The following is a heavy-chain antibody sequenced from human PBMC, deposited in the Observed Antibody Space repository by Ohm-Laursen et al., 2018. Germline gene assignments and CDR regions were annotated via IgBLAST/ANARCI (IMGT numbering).Heavy chain of an antibody. V-gene: IGHV3-11*04. J-gene: IGHJ6*02. D-gene: IGHD3-3*01. CDR2: ISSSDPTI. CDR3: ARIFHEEYYGMDV. CDR1: GFTFSNAW. Sequence: SLRLSCAASGFTFSNAWMSWVRQAPGKGLEWVSYISSSDPTIYYADSVQGRFTISRDNAKNSLYLQMKSLRVEDTAVYYCARIFHEEYYGMDVWGQGTSVTVSS.